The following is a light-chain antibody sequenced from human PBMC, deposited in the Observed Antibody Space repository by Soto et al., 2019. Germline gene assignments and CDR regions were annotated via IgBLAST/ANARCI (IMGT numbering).Light chain of an antibody. CDR3: GSYSSTDTPFV. CDR1: STDVGGYNY. J-gene: IGLJ1*01. V-gene: IGLV2-14*01. Sequence: QSALAQPSSVSGSPGQSITISCTGTSTDVGGYNYVSWYQHHSGKAPKLLIYEVTNRPSGISDRFSGSKSVNTASLTISGLQAEDESDYYCGSYSSTDTPFVLGTGTKVTVL. CDR2: EVT.